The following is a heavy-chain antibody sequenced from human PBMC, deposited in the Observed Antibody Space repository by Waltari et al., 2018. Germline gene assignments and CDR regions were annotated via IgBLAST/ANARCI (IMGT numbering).Heavy chain of an antibody. J-gene: IGHJ4*02. CDR1: GGSFNDYY. CDR3: ARGDLHYGSSGFFY. CDR2: IHHSGTT. V-gene: IGHV4-34*10. D-gene: IGHD3-22*01. Sequence: QVQLQESGPGLLKPSETLSLTCGVSGGSFNDYYWTWIRQPPGKGLEWIGEIHHSGTTDYNPSLNSRLTMSVDTSKKQISLKMSSVTAADTAVYYCARGDLHYGSSGFFYWGQGALVTVSS.